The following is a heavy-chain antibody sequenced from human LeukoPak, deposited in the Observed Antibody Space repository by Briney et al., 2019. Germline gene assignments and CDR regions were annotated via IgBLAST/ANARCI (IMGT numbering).Heavy chain of an antibody. D-gene: IGHD3-22*01. CDR3: ANSPMILDGHY. CDR2: INPDGTKT. J-gene: IGHJ4*01. CDR1: GFAFSLYL. V-gene: IGHV3-7*01. Sequence: GGSLRLSWAASGFAFSLYLMTWGRQAPGKGLEWVANINPDGTKTSYADFVEGRFSISRDNAKNLLYLQMRRLRDGETAVYYCANSPMILDGHYWGHGTLVTVSS.